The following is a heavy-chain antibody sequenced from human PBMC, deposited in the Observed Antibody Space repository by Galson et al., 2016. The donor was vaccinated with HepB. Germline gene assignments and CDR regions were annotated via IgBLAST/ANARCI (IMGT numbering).Heavy chain of an antibody. J-gene: IGHJ6*02. D-gene: IGHD4/OR15-4a*01. Sequence: SLRLSCAASGFTFSRYTLNWVRRAPGKGLEWVSSISSSSTYIYYADSMRGRFTISRDNSKNTLYLHMNSLRAEDTAVYHCVSWMGPQVRTRGYYHYGMDVWGHGTTVIVS. CDR3: VSWMGPQVRTRGYYHYGMDV. CDR2: ISSSSTYI. CDR1: GFTFSRYT. V-gene: IGHV3-21*06.